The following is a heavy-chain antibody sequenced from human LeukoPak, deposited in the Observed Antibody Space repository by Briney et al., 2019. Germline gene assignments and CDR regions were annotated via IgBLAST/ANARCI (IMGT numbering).Heavy chain of an antibody. D-gene: IGHD3-3*01. J-gene: IGHJ4*02. CDR1: GFTFSSYW. CDR2: IKQDGSEK. CDR3: ANNYDFWSGYYPFDY. V-gene: IGHV3-7*01. Sequence: PGGSLRLSCAASGFTFSSYWMSWVRQAPGKGLEWVANIKQDGSEKYYVDSVKGRFTISRDNAKNSLYLQMNSLRAEDTAVYYCANNYDFWSGYYPFDYWGQGTLVTVSS.